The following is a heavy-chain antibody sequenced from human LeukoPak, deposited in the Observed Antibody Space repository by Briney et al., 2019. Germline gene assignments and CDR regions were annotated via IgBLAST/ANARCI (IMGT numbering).Heavy chain of an antibody. J-gene: IGHJ3*02. V-gene: IGHV4-34*01. CDR1: GGSFSAYY. CDR2: IYHSGST. CDR3: ARDRGGSGYYSDAFDI. D-gene: IGHD3-22*01. Sequence: TSETLSLTCAAYGGSFSAYYWSWIRQPPGKGLEWVGQIYHSGSTYYNPSLKSRVTISVDTSKNQFSLKLTSVTAADTAVYYCARDRGGSGYYSDAFDIWGQGTMVTVSS.